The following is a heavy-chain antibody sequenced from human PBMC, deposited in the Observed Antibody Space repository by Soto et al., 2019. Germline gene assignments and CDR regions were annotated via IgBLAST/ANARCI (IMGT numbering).Heavy chain of an antibody. CDR1: GYTFTSYA. D-gene: IGHD3-16*01. Sequence: GASVKVSCKASGYTFTSYAMHWVRQAPGQRLEWMGWINAGNGNTKYSQKFQGRVTITRDTSASTAYMELSSLRSEDTAVYYCARADPRSLGVGAFDIWGQGTMVTVSS. V-gene: IGHV1-3*01. CDR3: ARADPRSLGVGAFDI. CDR2: INAGNGNT. J-gene: IGHJ3*02.